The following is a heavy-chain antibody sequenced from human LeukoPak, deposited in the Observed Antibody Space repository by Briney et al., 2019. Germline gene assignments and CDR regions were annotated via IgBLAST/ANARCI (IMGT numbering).Heavy chain of an antibody. Sequence: SETLSLTCTVSGGSISSGGYYWSWIRQPPGKGLEWIGYIYHSGSTYYNPSLKSRVTISVDTTKNEFSLKLSSVTTADTAVYYCARDSRQWLFDYWGQGTLVTVSS. CDR2: IYHSGST. V-gene: IGHV4-30-2*01. J-gene: IGHJ4*02. CDR1: GGSISSGGYY. CDR3: ARDSRQWLFDY. D-gene: IGHD6-19*01.